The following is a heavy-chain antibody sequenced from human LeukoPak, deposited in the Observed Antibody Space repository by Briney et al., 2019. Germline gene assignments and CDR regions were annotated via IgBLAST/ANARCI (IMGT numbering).Heavy chain of an antibody. CDR3: ARDGSGSYYTVYYYGMDV. CDR1: GFTFSSYW. J-gene: IGHJ6*02. Sequence: TGGSLRLSCAASGFTFSSYWMSWVRQAPGKGLEWVANIKQDGSEKYYVDSVKGRFTISRDNAKNSLYLQMNSLRAEDTAVYYCARDGSGSYYTVYYYGMDVWGQGTTVTVSS. V-gene: IGHV3-7*01. CDR2: IKQDGSEK. D-gene: IGHD3-10*01.